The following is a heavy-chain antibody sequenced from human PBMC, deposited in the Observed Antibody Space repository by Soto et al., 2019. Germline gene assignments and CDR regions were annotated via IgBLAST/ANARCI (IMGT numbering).Heavy chain of an antibody. CDR3: ATYYNYAMDV. CDR1: GDISTIYW. CDR2: IHPSDSDT. J-gene: IGHJ6*02. V-gene: IGHV5-51*01. Sequence: GESLKISCKASGDISTIYWIGWVRQMPGKGLEWMGIIHPSDSDTTYSPSFQGRVTISADESISTAYLQWSSLKASDTAMYYCATYYNYAMDVWGQGTTVTV.